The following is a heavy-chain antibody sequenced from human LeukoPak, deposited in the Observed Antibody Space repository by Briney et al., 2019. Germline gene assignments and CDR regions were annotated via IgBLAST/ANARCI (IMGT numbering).Heavy chain of an antibody. CDR3: ARERGFCSGGTGYRAFNS. CDR2: IIPIHDIT. J-gene: IGHJ5*01. Sequence: ASVKVSCKSSGGTFSSYGISWGRQAPGQGLEWMGRIIPIHDITDYAHKFQGKVTITADKSTATASMELSGLRPEDTAVYYCARERGFCSGGTGYRAFNSWGQGTLVTVSS. D-gene: IGHD2-15*01. CDR1: GGTFSSYG. V-gene: IGHV1-69*04.